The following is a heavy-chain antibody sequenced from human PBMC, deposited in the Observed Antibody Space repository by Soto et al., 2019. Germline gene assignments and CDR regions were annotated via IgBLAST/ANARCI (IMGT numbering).Heavy chain of an antibody. D-gene: IGHD3-16*02. CDR3: ARAGVHDYVWGSYRPNWFDP. CDR2: IIPILGIA. V-gene: IGHV1-69*02. J-gene: IGHJ5*02. CDR1: GGTFSSYT. Sequence: QVQLVQSGAEVKKPGSSVKVSCKASGGTFSSYTISWVRQAPGQGLEWMGRIIPILGIANYAQKFQGRVTITADKSTSTAYMELSSLRSEDTAVYYCARAGVHDYVWGSYRPNWFDPWGQGTLVTVSS.